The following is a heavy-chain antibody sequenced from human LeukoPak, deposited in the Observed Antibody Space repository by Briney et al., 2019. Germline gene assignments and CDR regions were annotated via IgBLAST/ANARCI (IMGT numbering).Heavy chain of an antibody. D-gene: IGHD6-19*01. CDR3: ARASSYSSGYDY. CDR1: GFTFSNYW. V-gene: IGHV3-74*01. J-gene: IGHJ4*02. CDR2: INSDGSST. Sequence: GGSLRLSCAAPGFTFSNYWMHWVRHAPGKGLVWVSRINSDGSSTRDADSVKGRFTISRDNAKNTLYLQMNSLRAEDTAVYYCARASSYSSGYDYWGQGTLVTVSS.